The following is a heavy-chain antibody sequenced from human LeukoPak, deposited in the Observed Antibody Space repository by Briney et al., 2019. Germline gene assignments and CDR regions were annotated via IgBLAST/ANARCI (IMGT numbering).Heavy chain of an antibody. D-gene: IGHD5-24*01. CDR1: GYTFTGYY. V-gene: IGHV1-2*02. CDR3: AGDQKWLKPNWFHP. J-gene: IGHJ5*02. Sequence: ASVKVSCKASGYTFTGYYMHWVRQAPGQGLEWMGWINPNSGGTNYAQKFQGRVTMTRDTSISTAYMELSRLRSDDTAVYYCAGDQKWLKPNWFHPWGQGTLVNGSS. CDR2: INPNSGGT.